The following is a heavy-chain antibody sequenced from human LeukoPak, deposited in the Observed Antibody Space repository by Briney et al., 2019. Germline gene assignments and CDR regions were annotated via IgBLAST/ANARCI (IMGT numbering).Heavy chain of an antibody. CDR3: ARDLAWYVDY. V-gene: IGHV6-1*01. Sequence: SQTLSLTCAISGDSVSSNSVAWNWIRQSPSRGLEWLGRTYYRSKWYTDYAESVESRITINPDTSKNQISLQLNSVTPEDTAVYYCARDLAWYVDYWGQGTLVTVSS. J-gene: IGHJ4*02. CDR1: GDSVSSNSVA. CDR2: TYYRSKWYT.